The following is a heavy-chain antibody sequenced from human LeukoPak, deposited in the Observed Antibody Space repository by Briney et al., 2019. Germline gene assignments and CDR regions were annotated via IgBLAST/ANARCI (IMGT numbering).Heavy chain of an antibody. D-gene: IGHD1-26*01. CDR3: ARDLDVGAGTGTFDY. Sequence: PGGSRRLSCVASGFPLSSYEMHWVRQAPGKGLEWVSYISSGGSTMYYADSVKGRFSISRDNAKNSLYLQMNSLRAEDTGFYYCARDLDVGAGTGTFDYWGQGTRVTVSS. CDR1: GFPLSSYE. J-gene: IGHJ4*02. CDR2: ISSGGSTM. V-gene: IGHV3-48*03.